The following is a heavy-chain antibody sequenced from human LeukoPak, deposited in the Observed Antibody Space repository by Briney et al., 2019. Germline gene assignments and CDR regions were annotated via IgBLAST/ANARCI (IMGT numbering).Heavy chain of an antibody. CDR2: VSSDSSSI. CDR3: ATIPGYCSGGVCFPIDWFDP. V-gene: IGHV3-48*04. CDR1: GFSFGSYS. Sequence: PGGSLRLSCAASGFSFGSYSMNWVRQAPGKGREWMSYVSSDSSSIYYSDSVKGRFTISRDNGKGSLYLQMNSLTAEDTAVYYCATIPGYCSGGVCFPIDWFDPWGQGTLVTVSS. J-gene: IGHJ5*02. D-gene: IGHD2-15*01.